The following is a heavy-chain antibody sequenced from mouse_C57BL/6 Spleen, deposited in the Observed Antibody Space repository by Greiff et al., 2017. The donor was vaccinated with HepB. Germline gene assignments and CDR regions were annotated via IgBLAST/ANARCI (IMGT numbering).Heavy chain of an antibody. CDR1: GYTFTDYE. CDR2: IDPETGGT. V-gene: IGHV1-15*01. CDR3: TSNYGWVDY. J-gene: IGHJ4*01. Sequence: VQLQQSGAELVRPGASVTLSCKASGYTFTDYEMHWVKQTPVHGLEWIGAIDPETGGTAYNQKFKGKAILTADKSSSTSYMVIRSLTSEDSAVYYCTSNYGWVDYWGQGTSVTVSS. D-gene: IGHD1-1*01.